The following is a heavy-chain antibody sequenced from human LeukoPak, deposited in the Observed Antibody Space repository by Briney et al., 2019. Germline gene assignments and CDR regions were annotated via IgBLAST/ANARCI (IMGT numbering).Heavy chain of an antibody. V-gene: IGHV4-61*05. J-gene: IGHJ4*02. Sequence: PSETLSLTCTVSGGSISSSSYYWGWIRQPPGKGLEWIGYIYYSGSTNYNPSLKSRVTISVDTSKNQFSLKLSSVTAADTAVYYCARLPAVAGFDYWGQGTLVTVSS. CDR2: IYYSGST. CDR3: ARLPAVAGFDY. CDR1: GGSISSSSYY. D-gene: IGHD6-19*01.